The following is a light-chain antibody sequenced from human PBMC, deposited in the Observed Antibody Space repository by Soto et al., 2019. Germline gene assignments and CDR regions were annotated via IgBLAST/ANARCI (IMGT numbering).Light chain of an antibody. J-gene: IGKJ5*01. V-gene: IGKV3-11*01. CDR3: QRGDT. Sequence: SPGERATLSCRASQSVSSNLAWYQQKPGQAPRLLIYDASNRATGIPARFSGSGSGTDFTLTISRLEPEDFAVYYCQRGDTFGQ. CDR1: QSVSSN. CDR2: DAS.